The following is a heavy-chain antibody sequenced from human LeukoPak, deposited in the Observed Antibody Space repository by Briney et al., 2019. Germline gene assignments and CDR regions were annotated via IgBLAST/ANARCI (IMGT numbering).Heavy chain of an antibody. J-gene: IGHJ6*02. CDR1: GFTFSSYW. V-gene: IGHV3-7*01. CDR3: PRDGPNQWIQLWTGVYYYYGMDV. Sequence: GGSLRLSCAASGFTFSSYWMSWVRQAPGKGLEWVANIKQDGSEKYYVDSVKGRFTISRDNAKNSLYLQMNSLRAEDTAVYYCPRDGPNQWIQLWTGVYYYYGMDVWGQGTTVTVSS. D-gene: IGHD5-18*01. CDR2: IKQDGSEK.